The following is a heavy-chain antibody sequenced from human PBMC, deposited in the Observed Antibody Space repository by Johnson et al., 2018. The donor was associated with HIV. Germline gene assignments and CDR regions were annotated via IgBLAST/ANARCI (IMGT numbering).Heavy chain of an antibody. J-gene: IGHJ3*02. CDR2: IGTAGDT. CDR1: GFTFSSYD. D-gene: IGHD1-1*01. V-gene: IGHV3-13*01. Sequence: VQLVESGGGLVQPGGSLRLSCAASGFTFSSYDMHWVRQGPGKGLEWVSAIGTAGDTYYPGSVKGRFTISRENAKNSLYLQMNSLRAGDTAVYYCARESPGYAFDIWGQGTMVTVSS. CDR3: ARESPGYAFDI.